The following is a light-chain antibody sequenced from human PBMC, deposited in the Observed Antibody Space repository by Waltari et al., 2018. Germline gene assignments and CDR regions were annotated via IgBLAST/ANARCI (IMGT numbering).Light chain of an antibody. Sequence: EIVLTQSPGTLSLSPGERATLACRASQSVSSSYLAWYQQKPGQAPRLLIYGASSRATCIPDRFSGSGSGTDFTLTIGRLEPEDFAVYYCQQDGSSPPYTFGQGTKLEIK. CDR3: QQDGSSPPYT. CDR1: QSVSSSY. CDR2: GAS. V-gene: IGKV3-20*01. J-gene: IGKJ2*01.